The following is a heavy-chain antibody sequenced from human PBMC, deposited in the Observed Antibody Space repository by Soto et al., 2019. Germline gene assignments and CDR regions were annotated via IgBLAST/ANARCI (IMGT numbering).Heavy chain of an antibody. CDR2: IYHSGST. V-gene: IGHV4-30-2*01. CDR1: GGSISSGGYS. Sequence: SETLSLTCAVSGGSISSGGYSWIWIRQPPGKGLEWIGYIYHSGSTYYSPSLKSRVTISVDRSKNQFSLKLSSVTAADTAVYYCASRLGGYYQAFDQWGQGSLVTVSS. J-gene: IGHJ4*02. D-gene: IGHD3-22*01. CDR3: ASRLGGYYQAFDQ.